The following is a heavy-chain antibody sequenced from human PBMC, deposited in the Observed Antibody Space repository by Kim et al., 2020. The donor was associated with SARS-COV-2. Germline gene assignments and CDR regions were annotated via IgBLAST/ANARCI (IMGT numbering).Heavy chain of an antibody. J-gene: IGHJ5*02. CDR1: GDSISTTTYY. CDR2: IYYTGTT. D-gene: IGHD3-10*01. Sequence: SETLSLTCSVSGDSISTTTYYWGWVRQPPGKGLEWIGSIYYTGTTHYIPSLKSRITISVDTSRNQFSLRLSSVTAADTAVYYCARHSPLVRGIVPGWFDPSGQGAPVTVSS. CDR3: ARHSPLVRGIVPGWFDP. V-gene: IGHV4-39*01.